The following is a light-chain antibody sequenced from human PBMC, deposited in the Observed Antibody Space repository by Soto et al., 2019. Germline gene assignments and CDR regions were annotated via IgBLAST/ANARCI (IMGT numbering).Light chain of an antibody. V-gene: IGLV2-8*01. J-gene: IGLJ1*01. CDR3: SSYVGSDNYV. CDR1: SSEVGGYNY. Sequence: QSVLTQPPSASGSRGQSVTISCTGTSSEVGGYNYVSWYQQHPGRAPKLIIYEVTKRPSGVPDRFSGSKSGNTASLTVSGLQAEDEADYYCSSYVGSDNYVFGTGTNLTVL. CDR2: EVT.